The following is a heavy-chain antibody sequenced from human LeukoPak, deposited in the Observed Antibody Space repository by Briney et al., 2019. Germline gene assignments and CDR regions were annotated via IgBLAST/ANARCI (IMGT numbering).Heavy chain of an antibody. CDR3: ARGYRCSGGSCYSFDY. CDR1: GFTFSSYA. CDR2: ISWNSGSI. V-gene: IGHV3-9*01. J-gene: IGHJ4*02. Sequence: PGGSLRLSCAASGFTFSSYAMHWVRQAPGKGLEWVSGISWNSGSIGYADSVKGRFTISRDNAKNSLYLQTNSLRAEDTALYYCARGYRCSGGSCYSFDYWGQGTLVTVSS. D-gene: IGHD2-15*01.